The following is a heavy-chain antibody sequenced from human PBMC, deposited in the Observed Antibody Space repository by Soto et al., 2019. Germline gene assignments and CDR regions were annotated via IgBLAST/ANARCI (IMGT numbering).Heavy chain of an antibody. CDR3: AIGGAYCYGDCTRAH. D-gene: IGHD2-21*02. CDR2: ISGSGVDT. CDR1: GFTFSSYG. Sequence: EVQVVQSGGGSVQPGGSLRLSCEASGFTFSSYGMTWVRHAPGKGLEWVAGISGSGVDTKYADSVKGRFIIARDNSMNKVYLQMNNLRVEDTAVYFCAIGGAYCYGDCTRAHWGQGTMVTVSS. V-gene: IGHV3-23*04. J-gene: IGHJ4*02.